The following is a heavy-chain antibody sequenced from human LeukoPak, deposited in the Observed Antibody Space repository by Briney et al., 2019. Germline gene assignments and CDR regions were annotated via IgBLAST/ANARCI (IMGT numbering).Heavy chain of an antibody. V-gene: IGHV3-21*04. D-gene: IGHD3-22*01. J-gene: IGHJ4*02. Sequence: PGGSLRLSCAASGFTFSSYSMHWVRQAPGKGLEWVSSISTSSSYIYYADSVKGRFTISRDNSKNSLYLQMNSLRAEDTALYYCAKGDAYYYDSSGYVGGHFDYWGQGTLVTVSS. CDR1: GFTFSSYS. CDR3: AKGDAYYYDSSGYVGGHFDY. CDR2: ISTSSSYI.